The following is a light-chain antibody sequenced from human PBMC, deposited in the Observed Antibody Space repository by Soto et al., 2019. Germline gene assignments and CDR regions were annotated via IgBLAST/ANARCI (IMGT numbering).Light chain of an antibody. V-gene: IGKV3-20*01. Sequence: ENVLTQSPGTLSLSQGERATVSCRASQSVSSNYLAWYQQKPGQAPRLLVYGASSRATGIPDRFSGSGSGTDFTLTISRLEPEDFAVYYCQQYGSSPRTFGQGTKV. CDR3: QQYGSSPRT. CDR1: QSVSSNY. J-gene: IGKJ1*01. CDR2: GAS.